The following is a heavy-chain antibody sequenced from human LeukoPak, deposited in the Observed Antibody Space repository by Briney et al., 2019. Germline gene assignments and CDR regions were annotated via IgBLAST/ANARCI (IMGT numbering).Heavy chain of an antibody. D-gene: IGHD2-2*01. Sequence: GGSLRLSCAASGFTFSSYAMGWVRQASGKGLEWVSAISASGGTTYYADSVKGRFTISRDNSKDTLYLQMNSLRAEYTAVYYCAKATCSSTSCYRNFEYWGQGTLVTVSS. CDR2: ISASGGTT. CDR1: GFTFSSYA. J-gene: IGHJ4*02. CDR3: AKATCSSTSCYRNFEY. V-gene: IGHV3-23*01.